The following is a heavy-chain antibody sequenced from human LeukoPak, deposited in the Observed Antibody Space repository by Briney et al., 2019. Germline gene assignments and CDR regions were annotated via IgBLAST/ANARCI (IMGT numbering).Heavy chain of an antibody. Sequence: GGSLRLSCAASGLSFSGSAIHWVRQASGRGLEWLGRIRSKANSYVTVYAASVNGRFIISRDDSGTTAYLQMNSLQTEDTAVYYCTRHTDKYCSGAGCYVDTFYGLDVWGQGTTVTVSS. J-gene: IGHJ6*02. V-gene: IGHV3-73*01. D-gene: IGHD2-15*01. CDR3: TRHTDKYCSGAGCYVDTFYGLDV. CDR1: GLSFSGSA. CDR2: IRSKANSYVT.